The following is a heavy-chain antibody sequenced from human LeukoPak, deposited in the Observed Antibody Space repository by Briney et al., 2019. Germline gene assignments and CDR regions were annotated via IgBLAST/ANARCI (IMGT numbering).Heavy chain of an antibody. CDR3: ARIIVGATGIDY. D-gene: IGHD1-26*01. V-gene: IGHV3-74*01. Sequence: PGGSLRLSCAVSGFTFSTYWMHWVRQALGKGLVWVSRINTDGSLINYADSVKGRFTMSRDNSKNTLYLQMSSLRTEDTAVYYCARIIVGATGIDYWGQGTLVTVSS. CDR2: INTDGSLI. CDR1: GFTFSTYW. J-gene: IGHJ4*02.